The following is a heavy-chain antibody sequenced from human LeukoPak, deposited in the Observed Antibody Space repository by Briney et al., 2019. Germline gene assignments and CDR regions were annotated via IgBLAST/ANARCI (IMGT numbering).Heavy chain of an antibody. V-gene: IGHV4-30-2*01. CDR3: ARTSIAARRANAFDI. CDR2: IYHSGST. J-gene: IGHJ3*02. CDR1: GGSISSGGYS. D-gene: IGHD6-6*01. Sequence: SETLSLTCAVSGGSISSGGYSWSWIRQPPGKGLEWIGYIYHSGSTCYNPSLKSRVTISVDRSKNQFSLKLSSVTAADTAVYYCARTSIAARRANAFDIWGKGTMVTVFS.